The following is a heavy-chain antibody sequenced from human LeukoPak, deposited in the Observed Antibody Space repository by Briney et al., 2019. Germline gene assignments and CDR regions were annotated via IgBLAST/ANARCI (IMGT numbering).Heavy chain of an antibody. Sequence: SETLSLTCTVSGGSISSSSYYWGCIRQPAGKGLECIGRIYPSGSTNYNPSLKSRVTMSVDTSKNQFSLRLSSVTAADTAVYYCARGSNYGNYYYYMDVWGKGTTVTVSS. J-gene: IGHJ6*03. D-gene: IGHD4-11*01. CDR3: ARGSNYGNYYYYMDV. CDR1: GGSISSSSYY. CDR2: IYPSGST. V-gene: IGHV4-61*02.